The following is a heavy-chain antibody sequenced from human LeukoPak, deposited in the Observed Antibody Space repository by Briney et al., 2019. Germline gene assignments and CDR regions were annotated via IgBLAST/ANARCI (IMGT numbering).Heavy chain of an antibody. CDR2: IYCTGTT. CDR3: ARGMRTFDY. CDR1: GDSISSSTYY. V-gene: IGHV4-39*01. Sequence: SETLSLTCTVSGDSISSSTYYWGWIRHPPGKGLEWIGSIYCTGTTYHNPSFKSRVTISVDTSKNQFSLKLSSVTAADTAVYYCARGMRTFDYWGQGTLVTVSS. J-gene: IGHJ4*02.